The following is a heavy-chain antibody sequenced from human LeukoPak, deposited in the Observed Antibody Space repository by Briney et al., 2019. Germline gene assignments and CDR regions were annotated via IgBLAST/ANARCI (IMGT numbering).Heavy chain of an antibody. CDR1: GFTFSSYA. Sequence: PGGSLRLSCAASGFTFSSYALHWVRQAPGKGLEWVAVISYDGSNKYYADSVKGRFTISRDNSKNTLYLQMNSLRAEDTAVYYCAREEEGIAAAGTIPLFDYWGQGTLVTVSS. CDR2: ISYDGSNK. CDR3: AREEEGIAAAGTIPLFDY. V-gene: IGHV3-30*04. D-gene: IGHD6-13*01. J-gene: IGHJ4*02.